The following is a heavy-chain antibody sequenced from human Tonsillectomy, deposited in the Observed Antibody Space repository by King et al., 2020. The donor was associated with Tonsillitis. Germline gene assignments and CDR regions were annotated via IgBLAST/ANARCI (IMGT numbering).Heavy chain of an antibody. CDR2: IYYSGRT. Sequence: QLQESGPGLVKPSQTLSLTCTVSGGSISSGDYYWSWIRQPPGNGLECIGYIYYSGRTSYNPSLKSRVTISVDTSKNQFSLKLSSVTAADTAVYYCARFSGEYYFDYWGQGTLVTVSS. D-gene: IGHD1-26*01. CDR1: GGSISSGDYY. CDR3: ARFSGEYYFDY. V-gene: IGHV4-30-4*01. J-gene: IGHJ4*02.